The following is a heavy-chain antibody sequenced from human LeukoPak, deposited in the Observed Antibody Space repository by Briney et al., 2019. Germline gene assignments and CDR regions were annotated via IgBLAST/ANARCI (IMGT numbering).Heavy chain of an antibody. V-gene: IGHV4-39*07. D-gene: IGHD6-13*01. J-gene: IGHJ4*02. CDR1: GGSISSSSYY. CDR2: IYYSGST. Sequence: PSETLSLTCTVSGGSISSSSYYWGWIRQPPGKGLEWIGSIYYSGSTYYNPSLKSRVTISVDTSKNQFSLKLSSVTAADTAVYYCARVVSSSWTLNYWGQGTLVTVSS. CDR3: ARVVSSSWTLNY.